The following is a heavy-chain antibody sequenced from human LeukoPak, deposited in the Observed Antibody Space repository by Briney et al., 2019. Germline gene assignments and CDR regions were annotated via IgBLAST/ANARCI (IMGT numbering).Heavy chain of an antibody. CDR3: ARLGASLVWHSGSFPEY. CDR1: GAYFSSSCCY. J-gene: IGHJ4*02. D-gene: IGHD3-10*01. V-gene: IGHV4-39*02. CDR2: IFYYGNT. Sequence: SETLALTCTVSGAYFSSSCCYWVWFRQPPGKGLECIPSIFYYGNTYYNLSVQSRVLIAADTSKNHLSLHLAFVTAADTAVYFCARLGASLVWHSGSFPEYWGQGTLVPVSS.